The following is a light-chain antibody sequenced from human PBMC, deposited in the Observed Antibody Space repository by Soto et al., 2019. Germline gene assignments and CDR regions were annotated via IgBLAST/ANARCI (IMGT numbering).Light chain of an antibody. CDR3: LQHNAYPYT. Sequence: DIPMTQSPSSLSASVGDRVTLACRASQDIGDDLGWYQQKPGKAPKRLIYSASRLQSGVPSRFSGSGSVTQFTLTINGLQPEDFATYYCLQHNAYPYTFGQGTRLEMK. V-gene: IGKV1-17*01. CDR1: QDIGDD. CDR2: SAS. J-gene: IGKJ2*01.